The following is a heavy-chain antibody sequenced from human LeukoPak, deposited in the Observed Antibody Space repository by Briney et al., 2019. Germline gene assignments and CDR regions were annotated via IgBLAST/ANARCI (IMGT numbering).Heavy chain of an antibody. D-gene: IGHD3-10*01. CDR3: ARDQGVGSGSYYKLLNY. V-gene: IGHV3-23*01. J-gene: IGHJ4*02. CDR1: GFTFSSYD. Sequence: PGGALRLSCAASGFTFSSYDMTWVRQAPGRGLEWVSSIRPSGDNTYYGDSVKGRFTISRDNSKNTLYLQMNSLRAEDTAVYYCARDQGVGSGSYYKLLNYWGQGTLVTVSS. CDR2: IRPSGDNT.